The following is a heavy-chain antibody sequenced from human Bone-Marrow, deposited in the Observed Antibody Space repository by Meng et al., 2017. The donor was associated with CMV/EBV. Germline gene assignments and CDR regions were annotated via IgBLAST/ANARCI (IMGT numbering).Heavy chain of an antibody. CDR1: GYTFTGYY. Sequence: ASVKVSCKASGYTFTGYYMHWVRQAPGQGLEWMGWINPNSGGTNYAQKFQGRVTISVDTSKNQFSLKLSSVTAADTAAYYCARVGGYCSSTSWGELCMDVWGQGTTVTVSS. J-gene: IGHJ6*02. CDR2: INPNSGGT. CDR3: ARVGGYCSSTSWGELCMDV. D-gene: IGHD2-2*03. V-gene: IGHV1-2*02.